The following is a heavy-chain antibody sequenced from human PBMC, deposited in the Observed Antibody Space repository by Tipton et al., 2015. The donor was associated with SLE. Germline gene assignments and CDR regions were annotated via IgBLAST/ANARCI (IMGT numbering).Heavy chain of an antibody. J-gene: IGHJ3*02. Sequence: SLRLSCAASGIKFDDYVMHWVRQAPGKGLEWVSAVSGGGGSTFYADSVKGRFTISRDNSRDTLYLQMNSLRVEDTAVYYCARDFAVGGYRIFDIWGQGTMVTVST. D-gene: IGHD3-16*02. CDR3: ARDFAVGGYRIFDI. V-gene: IGHV3-23*01. CDR2: VSGGGGST. CDR1: GIKFDDYV.